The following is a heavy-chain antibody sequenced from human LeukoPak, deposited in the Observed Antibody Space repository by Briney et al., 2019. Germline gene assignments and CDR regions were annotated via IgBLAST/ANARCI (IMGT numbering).Heavy chain of an antibody. J-gene: IGHJ4*02. CDR2: ISGHNGNT. Sequence: GSSVKVSCKASGGTFSSYAISWVRQVPGQGLEWMGWISGHNGNTNYAQNLQGRVTMTTDTSTSTAYMELRSLRFDDTAVYYCALISYCTTITCYYLDYWGQGTLVTVSS. CDR1: GGTFSSYA. V-gene: IGHV1-18*01. D-gene: IGHD2-8*01. CDR3: ALISYCTTITCYYLDY.